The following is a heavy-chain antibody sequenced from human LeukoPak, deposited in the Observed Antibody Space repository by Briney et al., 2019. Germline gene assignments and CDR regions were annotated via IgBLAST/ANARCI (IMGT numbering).Heavy chain of an antibody. CDR3: AKRLVKATLAY. J-gene: IGHJ4*02. CDR1: GFIFSNYV. Sequence: GGSLRLSCAASGFIFSNYVVGWVRQAPGKGLEWVSVISGSGGETNYAASVKGRFTISRDNSKNTLYLQMNSLRAEDTAVYYCAKRLVKATLAYWGQGTLVTVSS. CDR2: ISGSGGET. D-gene: IGHD5-12*01. V-gene: IGHV3-23*01.